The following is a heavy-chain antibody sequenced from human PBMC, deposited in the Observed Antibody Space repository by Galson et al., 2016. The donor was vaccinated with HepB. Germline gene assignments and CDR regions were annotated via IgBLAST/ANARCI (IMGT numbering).Heavy chain of an antibody. J-gene: IGHJ4*02. CDR1: GFRLGNHW. CDR3: ARDPHALDF. V-gene: IGHV3-7*01. Sequence: SLRLSCAASGFRLGNHWMNWVRQAPGKGLEWVANIKQDGSEKYYVDSVKGRFTISRDVAENSVYLQMNSLREEDTAVYYCARDPHALDFWGQGTLVTVSS. CDR2: IKQDGSEK. D-gene: IGHD2-2*01.